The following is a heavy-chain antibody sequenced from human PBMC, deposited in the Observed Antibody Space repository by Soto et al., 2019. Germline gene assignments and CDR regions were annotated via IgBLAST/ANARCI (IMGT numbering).Heavy chain of an antibody. J-gene: IGHJ6*04. V-gene: IGHV3-48*02. CDR3: ARERLRSYYGMYV. D-gene: IGHD4-17*01. CDR1: GFTFSSYS. Sequence: EVQLVESGGGLVQPWGSLRLSCAASGFTFSSYSMHWVRQSPGKGLEWVSYISSSRSNIYYADSVKGRFTISRDNAKNSLYLQMNRLRDEDTAVYYCARERLRSYYGMYVWGKGTTVTVSS. CDR2: ISSSRSNI.